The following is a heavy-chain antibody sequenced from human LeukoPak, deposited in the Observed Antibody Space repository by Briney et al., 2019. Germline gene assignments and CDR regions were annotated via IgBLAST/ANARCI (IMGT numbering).Heavy chain of an antibody. V-gene: IGHV1-18*01. CDR1: GYTFTSYG. CDR2: ISAYNGNT. Sequence: ASVEVSCKASGYTFTSYGISWVRQAPGQGLEWMGWISAYNGNTNYAQKLQGRVTMTTDTSTSTAYMELRSLRSDDTAVYYCARSRLGYCSGGSCSTPTGYFDYWGQGTLVTVSS. CDR3: ARSRLGYCSGGSCSTPTGYFDY. D-gene: IGHD2-15*01. J-gene: IGHJ4*02.